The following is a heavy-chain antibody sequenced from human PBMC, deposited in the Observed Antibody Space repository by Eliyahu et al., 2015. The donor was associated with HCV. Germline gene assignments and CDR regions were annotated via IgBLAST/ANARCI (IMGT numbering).Heavy chain of an antibody. CDR2: IKEDGSQK. Sequence: EVQLVESGGGLVQPXGSLRLSCAASXFPFSGSWMSWVRQAPGKGLEWVANIKEDGSQKYYVDSVKGRFTISRDNAQNSLFLQMNSLRDEDTAVYYCARVMGYGWFDSWGQGTLVTVSS. J-gene: IGHJ5*01. V-gene: IGHV3-7*01. CDR3: ARVMGYGWFDS. CDR1: XFPFSGSW. D-gene: IGHD5-12*01.